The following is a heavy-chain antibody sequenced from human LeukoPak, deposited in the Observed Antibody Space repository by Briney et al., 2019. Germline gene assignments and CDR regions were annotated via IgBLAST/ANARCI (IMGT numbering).Heavy chain of an antibody. CDR1: GFTFTSYD. J-gene: IGHJ5*02. Sequence: GASVKVSCKASGFTFTSYDINWVRQASGQGLEWMGWMNPNNGNTGYAQKFQGRVTMTRDTSISTAYMELRGLRSEDTAVYYCVRDGEGAAISVSYWFDPWGQGTLVTVSS. CDR2: MNPNNGNT. V-gene: IGHV1-8*01. CDR3: VRDGEGAAISVSYWFDP. D-gene: IGHD2-2*02.